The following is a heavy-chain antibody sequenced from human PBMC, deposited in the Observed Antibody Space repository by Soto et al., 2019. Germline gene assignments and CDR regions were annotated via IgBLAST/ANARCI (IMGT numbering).Heavy chain of an antibody. V-gene: IGHV1-18*01. CDR2: ISAYNGNT. D-gene: IGHD3-10*01. CDR1: GYTFTSYG. CDR3: ARSSRGSGSYYSYSNGDRREIFDY. Sequence: ASVKVSCKASGYTFTSYGISWVRQAPGQGLEWMGWISAYNGNTNYAQKLQGRVTMTTDTSTSTAYMELRSLRSDDTAVYYCARSSRGSGSYYSYSNGDRREIFDYRGQGTLV. J-gene: IGHJ4*02.